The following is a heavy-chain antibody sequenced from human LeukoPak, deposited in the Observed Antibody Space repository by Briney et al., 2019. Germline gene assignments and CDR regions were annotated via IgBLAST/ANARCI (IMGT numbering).Heavy chain of an antibody. CDR1: GGSISSGNYH. CDR3: ARRSTVLTANYEC. D-gene: IGHD4-23*01. V-gene: IGHV4-61*02. J-gene: IGHJ4*02. Sequence: SETLSLTCTVSGGSISSGNYHWIWIRQPAGKGLEWIGRINTSGNTNYNPSLKSRVSISIDTSKNQFSLRLSSVTAADTALYYCARRSTVLTANYECWGQGTLVTVSS. CDR2: INTSGNT.